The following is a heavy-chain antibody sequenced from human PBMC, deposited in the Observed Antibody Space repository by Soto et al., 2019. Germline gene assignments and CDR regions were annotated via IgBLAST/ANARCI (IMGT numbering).Heavy chain of an antibody. D-gene: IGHD3-22*01. CDR3: ARDNGAYYAHLVS. J-gene: IGHJ4*02. Sequence: QVLLVQSGAEVKKPGSSVKVSCKLSGATFSSYAMSWLRQSPGQGLAWLGGSIPFFGTPNYAQQSQGRVPITADTSTATSYMELTSLRSDDTAVYYFARDNGAYYAHLVSLGQGTMVTVSS. CDR1: GATFSSYA. CDR2: SIPFFGTP. V-gene: IGHV1-69*06.